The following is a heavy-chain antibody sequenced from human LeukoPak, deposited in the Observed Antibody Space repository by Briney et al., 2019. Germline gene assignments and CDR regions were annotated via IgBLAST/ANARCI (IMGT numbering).Heavy chain of an antibody. D-gene: IGHD3-22*01. CDR1: GGSISSYY. J-gene: IGHJ4*01. Sequence: SETLSLTCTVSGGSISSYYWSWIRQPPGKGLEWIGRIYISGTTNYNSSLKSRITMSLDTSKNQLSLKLSSVTAADTAVYYCARDEAGSGYIDYWGQGTLVSVSS. CDR2: IYISGTT. V-gene: IGHV4-4*07. CDR3: ARDEAGSGYIDY.